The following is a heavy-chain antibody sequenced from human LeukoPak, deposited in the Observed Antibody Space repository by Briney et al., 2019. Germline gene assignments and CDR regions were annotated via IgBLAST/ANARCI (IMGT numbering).Heavy chain of an antibody. J-gene: IGHJ4*02. V-gene: IGHV3-9*01. D-gene: IGHD3/OR15-3a*01. CDR3: AREKGDWTLDY. CDR1: GFTFDDYA. CDR2: ISWNSGSI. Sequence: GRSLRLSCAASGFTFDDYAMHWVRQAPGKGLEWVSGISWNSGSIGYADSVKGRFTISRDNAKNSLYLQMNSLRAEDTAVYYCAREKGDWTLDYWGQGTLVTVSS.